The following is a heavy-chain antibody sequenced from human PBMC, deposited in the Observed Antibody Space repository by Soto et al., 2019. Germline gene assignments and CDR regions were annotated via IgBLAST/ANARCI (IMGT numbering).Heavy chain of an antibody. D-gene: IGHD1-7*01. J-gene: IGHJ6*02. CDR3: AKWWNSGPSYGMDV. CDR2: ISGSDGST. CDR1: GFTFSSFA. V-gene: IGHV3-23*01. Sequence: GGSLRLSCAASGFTFSSFAMSWVRQAPGKGLEWVPAISGSDGSTYYADSVKGRFTISRDNSKNTLYLQMNSPRAEDTAVYYCAKWWNSGPSYGMDVWGQGTTVTVSS.